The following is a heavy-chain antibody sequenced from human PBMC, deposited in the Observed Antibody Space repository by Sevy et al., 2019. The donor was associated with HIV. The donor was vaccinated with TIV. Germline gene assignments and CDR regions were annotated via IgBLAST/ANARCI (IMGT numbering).Heavy chain of an antibody. Sequence: GGSLRLSCAASGFPFSNYAMSWIRQAPGKGLEWVSTLIGGGSRKYYADSVTGRFTISRDNSKNTLYLKMNSLRADDTAIYYSAKRRVQSGLSGGGANYGWDVCGHGTTVTVSS. CDR2: LIGGGSRK. D-gene: IGHD2-15*01. CDR1: GFPFSNYA. CDR3: AKRRVQSGLSGGGANYGWDV. J-gene: IGHJ6*02. V-gene: IGHV3-23*01.